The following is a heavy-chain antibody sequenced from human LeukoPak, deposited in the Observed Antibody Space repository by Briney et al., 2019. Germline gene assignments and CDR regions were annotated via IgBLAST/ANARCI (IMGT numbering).Heavy chain of an antibody. V-gene: IGHV3-74*01. J-gene: IGHJ6*02. D-gene: IGHD6-13*01. CDR1: GFTFSSHW. Sequence: PGGSLRLSCAASGFTFSSHWMHWVRQAPGKGLVWVSRTNNVDSSTAYADSVKGRFTISRDNAKNTLYLQMNSLRAEDTAVYYCTRGSSSWRNGMDVWGQGTTVTVSS. CDR2: TNNVDSST. CDR3: TRGSSSWRNGMDV.